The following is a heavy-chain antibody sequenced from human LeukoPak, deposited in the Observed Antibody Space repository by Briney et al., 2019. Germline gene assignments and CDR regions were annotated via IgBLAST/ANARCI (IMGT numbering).Heavy chain of an antibody. D-gene: IGHD2-15*01. J-gene: IGHJ5*02. Sequence: SETLSLTCSVSGISVSAYYWSWIRQPAGKGLEWIGRIYTSGSTNYNPSLKSRVTISVDTSKNQFSLKLSSVTAADTAVYYCAREAATRNNWFDPWGQGTLVTVSS. V-gene: IGHV4-4*07. CDR2: IYTSGST. CDR3: AREAATRNNWFDP. CDR1: GISVSAYY.